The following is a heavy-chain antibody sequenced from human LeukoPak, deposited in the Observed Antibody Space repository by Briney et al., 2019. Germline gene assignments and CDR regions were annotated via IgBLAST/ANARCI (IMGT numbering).Heavy chain of an antibody. V-gene: IGHV3-23*01. CDR2: ISGSGGST. D-gene: IGHD1-26*01. Sequence: PGGSLRLSCAASGVTFSNYAMSWVRQAPGKGLEWVSAISGSGGSTYYDDSVKGRFTISRDNSKNTLYLQMSSLRADETALYYCAKDYRGYFSDYWGQGTLVTVSS. CDR1: GVTFSNYA. CDR3: AKDYRGYFSDY. J-gene: IGHJ4*02.